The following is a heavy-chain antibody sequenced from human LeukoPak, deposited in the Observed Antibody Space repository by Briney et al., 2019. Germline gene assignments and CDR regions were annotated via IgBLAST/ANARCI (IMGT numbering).Heavy chain of an antibody. J-gene: IGHJ6*03. V-gene: IGHV1-2*02. CDR2: INPNSGGT. D-gene: IGHD3-22*01. CDR1: GYSFTSYG. CDR3: ARWVSDDRDYYYYYMDV. Sequence: ASMKVSCKASGYSFTSYGISWVRQAPGQGLEWMGWINPNSGGTNYAQKFQGRVTMTRDTSISTAYMELSRLRSDDTAVYYCARWVSDDRDYYYYYMDVWGKGTTVTVSS.